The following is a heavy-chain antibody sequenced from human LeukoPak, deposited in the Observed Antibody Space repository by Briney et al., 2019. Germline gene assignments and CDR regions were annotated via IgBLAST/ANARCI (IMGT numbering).Heavy chain of an antibody. CDR1: GFTFSSYA. V-gene: IGHV3-30*02. J-gene: IGHJ6*03. Sequence: GGSLRLSCAASGFTFSSYAMHWVRQAPGKGLEWVAVIRHDGSNKYYADSVKGRFTISRDNSKNTLYLQMNRLRAEDTAVYYCAKDRCSNGIGCYYYYMDVWGKGTTVTISS. CDR2: IRHDGSNK. D-gene: IGHD2-8*01. CDR3: AKDRCSNGIGCYYYYMDV.